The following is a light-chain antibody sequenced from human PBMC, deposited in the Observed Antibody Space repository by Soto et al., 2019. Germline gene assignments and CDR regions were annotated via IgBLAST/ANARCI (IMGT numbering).Light chain of an antibody. J-gene: IGLJ2*01. CDR1: SSNIGAGYD. CDR2: GNT. CDR3: QSYDSSLSGPVV. V-gene: IGLV1-40*01. Sequence: QSVLTQAPSVSGAPGQRVTISCTGSSSNIGAGYDVHWYQQLPGTAPKLLIYGNTNRPSGVPDRFSGSKSGTSASLAITGLQPEDEADYFCQSYDSSLSGPVVFGAGTKVTVL.